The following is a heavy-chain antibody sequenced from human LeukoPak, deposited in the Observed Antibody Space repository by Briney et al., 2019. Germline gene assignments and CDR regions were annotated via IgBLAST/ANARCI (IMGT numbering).Heavy chain of an antibody. J-gene: IGHJ4*02. V-gene: IGHV4-39*01. Sequence: SETLSLTCTVSGGSISSSSYYWGWIRQPPGKGLEWIGSIYYSGSTYYNPSLKSRVTISVDTSKNQFSLKLSSVTAADTAVYYCATYRCSGSYFGYWGQGTLVTVSS. D-gene: IGHD1-26*01. CDR1: GGSISSSSYY. CDR3: ATYRCSGSYFGY. CDR2: IYYSGST.